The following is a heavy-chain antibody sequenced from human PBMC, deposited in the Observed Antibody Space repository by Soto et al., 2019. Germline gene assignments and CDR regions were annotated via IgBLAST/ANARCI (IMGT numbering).Heavy chain of an antibody. CDR1: GYTFSDEY. J-gene: IGHJ4*02. Sequence: QAQLVQSGPEVKRPGSSFTVSCATSGYTFSDEYLHWVRQDPGQGLEWVAWIHPKSGSTFYAQRLQGRVSVTSDTASSTAYLEMTSLTSDDTAVYYCAKSRSQWLSSLHDWGQGSLITVSS. CDR3: AKSRSQWLSSLHD. D-gene: IGHD6-19*01. CDR2: IHPKSGST. V-gene: IGHV1-2*02.